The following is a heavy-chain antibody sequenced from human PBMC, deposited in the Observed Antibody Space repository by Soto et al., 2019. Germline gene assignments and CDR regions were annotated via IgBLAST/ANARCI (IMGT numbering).Heavy chain of an antibody. V-gene: IGHV1-46*04. CDR3: ARQEMATIKYYYGMDV. CDR2: INPSGGRT. CDR1: GYSFTSYY. Sequence: GASVKVSCKASGYSFTSYYMHWVRQAPGQGLEWMGTINPSGGRTNYAQKLQGRVTMTRDTSTSTVYMELSSLRSEDTAVYYCARQEMATIKYYYGMDVWGQGTTVTVS. J-gene: IGHJ6*02. D-gene: IGHD5-12*01.